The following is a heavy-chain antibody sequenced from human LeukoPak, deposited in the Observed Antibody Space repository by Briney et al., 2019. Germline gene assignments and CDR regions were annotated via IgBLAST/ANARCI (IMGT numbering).Heavy chain of an antibody. D-gene: IGHD2-2*01. Sequence: SETLSLTCTVSGGSISSSSYYWGWIRQPPGKGLEWIGSIYYSGSTYYNPSLKSRVTISVDTSKNQFSLKLSSVTAADTAVYYCARQLGYCSSTSCYAEKVDYCRQGTLVTVSS. V-gene: IGHV4-39*01. CDR2: IYYSGST. CDR3: ARQLGYCSSTSCYAEKVDY. J-gene: IGHJ4*02. CDR1: GGSISSSSYY.